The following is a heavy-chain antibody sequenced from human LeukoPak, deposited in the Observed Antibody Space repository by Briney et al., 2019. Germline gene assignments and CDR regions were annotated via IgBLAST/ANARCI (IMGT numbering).Heavy chain of an antibody. CDR2: IYYSGST. V-gene: IGHV4-59*08. CDR1: GGSISSYY. CDR3: ARHVYTYMRMVYFDY. Sequence: SSETLSLTCTVSGGSISSYYWSWIRQPPGKGLEWIGYIYYSGSTNYNPSLKSRVTISVDTSKNQFSLKLSSVTAADTAVYYCARHVYTYMRMVYFDYWGQGTLVTVSS. D-gene: IGHD5/OR15-5a*01. J-gene: IGHJ4*02.